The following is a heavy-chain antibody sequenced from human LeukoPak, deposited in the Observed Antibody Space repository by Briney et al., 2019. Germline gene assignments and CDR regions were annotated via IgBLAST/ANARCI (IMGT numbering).Heavy chain of an antibody. J-gene: IGHJ6*03. Sequence: GGSLRLSCAASGFTFSSYAMSWVRQAPGKGLEWVSAISGSGGSTYYADSVKGRFTISRDNSKNTLYLQMNSLRAEDTAVFYCAKDGVILAPGIYWYMDVWGRGTTVTVSS. CDR2: ISGSGGST. CDR3: AKDGVILAPGIYWYMDV. CDR1: GFTFSSYA. V-gene: IGHV3-23*01. D-gene: IGHD3-16*02.